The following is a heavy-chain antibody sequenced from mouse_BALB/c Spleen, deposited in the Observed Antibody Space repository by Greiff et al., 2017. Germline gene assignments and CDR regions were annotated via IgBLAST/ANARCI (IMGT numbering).Heavy chain of an antibody. CDR1: GYTFTSYW. V-gene: IGHV1-69*02. J-gene: IGHJ2*01. CDR2: IYPSDSYT. CDR3: TTMIPSDY. D-gene: IGHD2-3*01. Sequence: QVQLQQPGAELVRPGASVKLSCKASGYTFTSYWINWVKQRPGQGLEWIGNIYPSDSYTNYNQKFKDKATLTVDKSSSTAYMQLSSPTSEDSAVYYCTTMIPSDYWGQGTTLIVSS.